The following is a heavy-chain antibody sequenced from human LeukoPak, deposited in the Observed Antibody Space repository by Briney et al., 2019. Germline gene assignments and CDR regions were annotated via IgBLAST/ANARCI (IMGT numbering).Heavy chain of an antibody. J-gene: IGHJ6*03. CDR3: ARLAESYYYGSGSKIYYYYYMDV. V-gene: IGHV5-51*01. CDR1: GYSFTSYW. D-gene: IGHD3-10*01. Sequence: GESLKISCKGSGYSFTSYWIGWVRQMPGKGLEWMGIIYPGDSDTRYSPSFQGQVTISADKSISTAYLQWSSLKASDTAMYYCARLAESYYYGSGSKIYYYYYMDVWGKGTTVTISS. CDR2: IYPGDSDT.